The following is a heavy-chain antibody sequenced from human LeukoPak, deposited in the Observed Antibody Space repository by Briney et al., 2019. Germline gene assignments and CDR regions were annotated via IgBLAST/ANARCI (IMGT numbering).Heavy chain of an antibody. CDR1: GGTFSSYA. D-gene: IGHD3-22*01. V-gene: IGHV1-18*01. CDR2: ISAYNGNT. Sequence: ASVKVSCKASGGTFSSYAISWVRQAPGQGLEWVGWISAYNGNTNYAQKLQGSVIMTTDTSTSTAYMELRSLRSDDTAVYYCAGTPIVVVISTFIGAFDIWGQGTMVTVSS. J-gene: IGHJ3*02. CDR3: AGTPIVVVISTFIGAFDI.